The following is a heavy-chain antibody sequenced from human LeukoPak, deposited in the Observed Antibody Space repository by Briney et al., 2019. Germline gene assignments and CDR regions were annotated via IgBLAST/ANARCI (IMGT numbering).Heavy chain of an antibody. CDR1: GFTFSSYS. CDR2: ISSSSSTI. J-gene: IGHJ4*02. V-gene: IGHV3-48*04. CDR3: ARDRGGSYEFTALDY. D-gene: IGHD1-26*01. Sequence: GGSLRLSCAASGFTFSSYSMNWVRQAPGKGLEWVSYISSSSSTIYYADSVKGRFTISRDNAKNSLYLQMNSLRAEDTAVYYCARDRGGSYEFTALDYWGQGTLVTVSS.